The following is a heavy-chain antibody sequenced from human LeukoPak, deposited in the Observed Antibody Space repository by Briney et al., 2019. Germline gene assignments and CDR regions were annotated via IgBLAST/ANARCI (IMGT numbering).Heavy chain of an antibody. D-gene: IGHD1-20*01. CDR2: ISYDGTIK. J-gene: IGHJ4*02. V-gene: IGHV3-30*03. CDR3: ARDRPPYNFNFDY. Sequence: AGGSLRLSCAASGFTFSSYWMHWVRQAPGKGLVWVAVISYDGTIKNYADSVKGRFTISRDNSKNTLYLQMNSLRAEDTAVYYCARDRPPYNFNFDYWGQGTLVTVSS. CDR1: GFTFSSYW.